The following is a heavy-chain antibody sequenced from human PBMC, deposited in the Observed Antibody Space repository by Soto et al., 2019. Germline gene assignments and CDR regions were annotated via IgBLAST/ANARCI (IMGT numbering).Heavy chain of an antibody. CDR3: ARGVGITMVRGALGY. D-gene: IGHD3-10*01. J-gene: IGHJ4*02. CDR1: GGTFSSYA. Sequence: PRASVKVSCKASGGTFSSYAISWVRQAPGQGLEWMGGIIPIFGTANYAQKFQGRVTITADESTSTAHMELSSLRSEDTAVYYCARGVGITMVRGALGYWGQGTLVTVSS. CDR2: IIPIFGTA. V-gene: IGHV1-69*13.